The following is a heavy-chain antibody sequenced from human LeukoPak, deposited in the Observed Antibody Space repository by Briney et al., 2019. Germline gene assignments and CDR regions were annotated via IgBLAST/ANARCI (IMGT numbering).Heavy chain of an antibody. CDR1: AFTLSSYE. J-gene: IGHJ4*02. D-gene: IGHD2-21*02. CDR2: ISSSGSTI. V-gene: IGHV3-48*03. CDR3: ARDISYCGGDCAPYYFDY. Sequence: GGSLRLSCAASAFTLSSYEMNWVRQAPGKGLEWVSYISSSGSTIYYADSVKGRFTISRDNAKNSLYLQMNSLRAEDTAVYYCARDISYCGGDCAPYYFDYWGQGTLVTVSS.